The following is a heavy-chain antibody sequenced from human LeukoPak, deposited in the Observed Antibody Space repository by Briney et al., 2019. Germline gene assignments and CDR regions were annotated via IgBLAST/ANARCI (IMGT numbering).Heavy chain of an antibody. V-gene: IGHV4-34*01. CDR3: ARGFYGDYAYYYYYYYMDV. Sequence: SETLSLTWAVYGGSFSGYYWSWIRQPPGKGLEWIGEINHSGSTNYNPSLKSRVTISVDTSKNQFSLKLSSVTAADTAVYYCARGFYGDYAYYYYYYYMDVWGKGTTVTVSS. D-gene: IGHD4-17*01. J-gene: IGHJ6*03. CDR2: INHSGST. CDR1: GGSFSGYY.